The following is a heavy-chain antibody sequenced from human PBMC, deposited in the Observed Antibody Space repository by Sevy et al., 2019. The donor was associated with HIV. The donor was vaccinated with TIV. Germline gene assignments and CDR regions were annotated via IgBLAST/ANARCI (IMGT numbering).Heavy chain of an antibody. J-gene: IGHJ6*02. D-gene: IGHD3-22*01. Sequence: ASVKVSCKASGYTFTAYYIHWVRQAPGQGLEWMGRIHPKRGVTYYAQKFQGRVTMTRDTSMSTAYMELTRLTSDDTAVYYCAREESGDSSAYYYFYYGMDAWGQGTTVTVSS. CDR3: AREESGDSSAYYYFYYGMDA. V-gene: IGHV1-2*06. CDR1: GYTFTAYY. CDR2: IHPKRGVT.